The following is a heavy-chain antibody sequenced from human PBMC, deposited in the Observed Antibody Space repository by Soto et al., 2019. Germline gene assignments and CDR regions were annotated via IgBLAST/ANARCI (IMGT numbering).Heavy chain of an antibody. CDR3: ASGVIVTTTLVH. D-gene: IGHD5-12*01. J-gene: IGHJ4*01. Sequence: QVQLQESGPGLVKPSQTLSLTCTVSGGSVRSDRYYWGRIRQRPGKGPEWIGYIYFSGDAYYNPSLKSRVAISVDTSTNQFSLKLNSVTAADTAVYYCASGVIVTTTLVHWGQGALVTVSP. CDR2: IYFSGDA. V-gene: IGHV4-31*03. CDR1: GGSVRSDRYY.